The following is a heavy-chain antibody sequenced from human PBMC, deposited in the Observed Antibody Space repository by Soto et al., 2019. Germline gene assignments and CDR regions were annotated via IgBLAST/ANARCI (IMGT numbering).Heavy chain of an antibody. CDR1: GGSISSSIHY. V-gene: IGHV4-39*02. D-gene: IGHD3-10*01. Sequence: SETLSLTCTVSGGSISSSIHYWGWIRQPPGKGLEWVGSIYYTGSTSYYNPSLMGRVTISVDTSKNRFSLKLSSVTAADTAVYYCAREAMVRGVISWFDPWGQGTLVTVS. CDR2: IYYTGSTS. CDR3: AREAMVRGVISWFDP. J-gene: IGHJ5*02.